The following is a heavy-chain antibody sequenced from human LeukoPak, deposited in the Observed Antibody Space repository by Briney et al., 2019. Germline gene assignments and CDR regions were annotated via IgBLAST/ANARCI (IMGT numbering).Heavy chain of an antibody. CDR2: IYHSAST. V-gene: IGHV4-4*02. Sequence: SGTLSLTCAVSGGSISSSNWWSWVRQPPGRVLEWIGEIYHSASTNYNPSLKSRVTISVDKSKNQFSLKLSSVSAADTAVHYCARDVGYSYGFNYWGQGTLVTVSS. D-gene: IGHD5-18*01. CDR1: GGSISSSNW. J-gene: IGHJ4*02. CDR3: ARDVGYSYGFNY.